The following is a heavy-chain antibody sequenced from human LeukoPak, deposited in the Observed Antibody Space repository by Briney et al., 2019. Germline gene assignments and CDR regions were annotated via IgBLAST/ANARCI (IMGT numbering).Heavy chain of an antibody. V-gene: IGHV3-23*01. CDR1: GFTFSSYA. J-gene: IGHJ4*02. D-gene: IGHD1-7*01. CDR3: AKVAGDSWNYASLDY. Sequence: VGSLRLSCAASGFTFSSYAMSWVRQAPGQGLEWVSAISGSGGSTYYADSVKGRFTISRDNSKNTLYLQMNSLRAEDTAVYYCAKVAGDSWNYASLDYWGQGTLVTVSS. CDR2: ISGSGGST.